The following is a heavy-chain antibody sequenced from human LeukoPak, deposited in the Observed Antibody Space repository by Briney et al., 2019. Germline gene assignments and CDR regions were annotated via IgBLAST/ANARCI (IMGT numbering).Heavy chain of an antibody. CDR1: GYTFTSYG. V-gene: IGHV1-18*04. Sequence: GASVKVSCKDSGYTFTSYGISWVRQAPGQGLEWMGWISAYNGNTNHAQKLQGRVTMTTDTSTSTAYMELRSLRSDDTAVYYCATRGKGIWFDPWVQGTLVTVSS. J-gene: IGHJ5*02. CDR2: ISAYNGNT. D-gene: IGHD3-10*01. CDR3: ATRGKGIWFDP.